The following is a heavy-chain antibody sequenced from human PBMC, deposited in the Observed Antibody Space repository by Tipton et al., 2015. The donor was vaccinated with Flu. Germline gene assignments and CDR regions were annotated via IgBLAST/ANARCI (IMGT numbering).Heavy chain of an antibody. CDR3: ARGRESSGCYGGPDF. V-gene: IGHV3-20*04. CDR2: INWSGGAR. CDR1: GFTFDDHG. D-gene: IGHD3-22*01. Sequence: SLRLSCSGSGFTFDDHGMNWVRQAPGKGLEWVSGINWSGGARGYGDSVEGRFTVSRDNAKNSLYLQMDSLRPEDTALYYCARGRESSGCYGGPDFWGPGVQVIVSS. J-gene: IGHJ4*02.